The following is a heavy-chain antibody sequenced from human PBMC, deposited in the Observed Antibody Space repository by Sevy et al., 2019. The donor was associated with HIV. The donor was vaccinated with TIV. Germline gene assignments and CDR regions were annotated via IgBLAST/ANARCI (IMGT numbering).Heavy chain of an antibody. CDR1: GFTFSNYF. CDR3: AKDGPPYYTSGSYMYYFDY. J-gene: IGHJ4*02. D-gene: IGHD3-10*01. CDR2: ISYDGSDK. V-gene: IGHV3-30*18. Sequence: GGSLRLSCAASGFTFSNYFINWVRQVPGKGLEWVSFISYDGSDKRYVDSVKGRFTISRDSSKNTLYLQMNSLRGGDTAVYYCAKDGPPYYTSGSYMYYFDYWGQGALVTVSS.